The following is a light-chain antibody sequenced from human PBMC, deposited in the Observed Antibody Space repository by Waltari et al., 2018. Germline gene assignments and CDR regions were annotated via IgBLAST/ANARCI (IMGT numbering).Light chain of an antibody. CDR1: QGVISA. CDR3: QQFSTYPT. V-gene: IGKV1-13*02. CDR2: AAS. J-gene: IGKJ4*01. Sequence: AIQLTQPPSSLSASLGDRVTITCRASQGVISALAWYQQKPGKAPKLLIYAASTLENGVPSRFSGSGSGTEFTLTITSLQPEDFATYYCQQFSTYPTFGGGTKVEIK.